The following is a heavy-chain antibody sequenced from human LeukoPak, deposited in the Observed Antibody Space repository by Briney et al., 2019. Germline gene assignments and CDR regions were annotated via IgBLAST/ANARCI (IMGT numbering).Heavy chain of an antibody. Sequence: PSETLPLTCTVSGGSISSYYWSWIRQPPGKGLEWIGYIYYSGSTNYSPSLKSRVTISVDTSKNQFSLKLSSVTAADTAVYYCARGPSGYHNTGGQGTLVTVSS. CDR1: GGSISSYY. CDR3: ARGPSGYHNT. D-gene: IGHD5-12*01. V-gene: IGHV4-59*01. J-gene: IGHJ4*02. CDR2: IYYSGST.